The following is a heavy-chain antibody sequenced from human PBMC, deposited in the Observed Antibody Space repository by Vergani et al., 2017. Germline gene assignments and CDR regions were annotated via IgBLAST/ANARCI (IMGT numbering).Heavy chain of an antibody. CDR1: GFTFSSYE. D-gene: IGHD3-10*01. Sequence: EVQLVESGEGLVQPGGSLRLSCAASGFTFSSYEMNWVRQAPGKGLEWVSYISSSGSTIYYADSVKGRFTISRDNAKNSLYLQMNSLRAEGTAVYYCAKVLVRGVISSYYYFGMDVWGQGTTVTVSS. CDR2: ISSSGSTI. CDR3: AKVLVRGVISSYYYFGMDV. V-gene: IGHV3-48*03. J-gene: IGHJ6*02.